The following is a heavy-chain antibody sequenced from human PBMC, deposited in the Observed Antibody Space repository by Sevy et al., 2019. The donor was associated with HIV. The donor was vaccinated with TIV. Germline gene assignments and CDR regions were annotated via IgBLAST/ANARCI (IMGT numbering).Heavy chain of an antibody. D-gene: IGHD3-3*01. CDR1: GFTFSTYA. Sequence: GGFLRLSCAASGFTFSTYAMSWVRQAPGKGLEWVSAISGSGGGTFYADSVKGRFTISRDNSKNTLYLQMNSLRVEDTAVYYCAKFFPHDAFDIWGQGTMVTVSS. J-gene: IGHJ3*02. V-gene: IGHV3-23*01. CDR2: ISGSGGGT. CDR3: AKFFPHDAFDI.